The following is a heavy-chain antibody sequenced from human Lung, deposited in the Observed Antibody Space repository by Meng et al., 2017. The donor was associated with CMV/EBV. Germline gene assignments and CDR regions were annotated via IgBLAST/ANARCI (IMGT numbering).Heavy chain of an antibody. CDR1: GYTFTGYN. J-gene: IGHJ6*02. Sequence: SVXVSXXASGYTFTGYNMHWVRQAPGQGLEWMGWINPDSGDTRYAEKFQGRVTLTRDTSITTAYMELSRLKSDDTAVFFCARLFHTSLGTNYYYGMDVWAQGPTATFSS. CDR3: ARLFHTSLGTNYYYGMDV. V-gene: IGHV1-2*02. CDR2: INPDSGDT. D-gene: IGHD3-10*01.